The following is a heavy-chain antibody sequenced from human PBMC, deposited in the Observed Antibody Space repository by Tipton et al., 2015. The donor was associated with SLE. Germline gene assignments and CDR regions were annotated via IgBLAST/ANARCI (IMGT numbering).Heavy chain of an antibody. D-gene: IGHD5-24*01. Sequence: SLRLSCAASGFNFSASALHWVRQASGKGVEGIGRIRSKAKGYATAYSASVKGRFTIPRDDSKNTAYLQMNSLKTDDAALYYCTRLVNVGDGYNFGGYWGQGTLVIASS. J-gene: IGHJ4*02. V-gene: IGHV3-73*01. CDR1: GFNFSASA. CDR3: TRLVNVGDGYNFGGY. CDR2: IRSKAKGYAT.